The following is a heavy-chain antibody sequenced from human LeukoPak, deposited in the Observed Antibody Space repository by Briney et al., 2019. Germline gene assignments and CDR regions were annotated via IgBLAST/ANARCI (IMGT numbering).Heavy chain of an antibody. V-gene: IGHV1-18*01. D-gene: IGHD3-10*01. CDR2: ISAYNGNT. J-gene: IGHJ5*02. CDR1: GYTFTIYG. CDR3: ARAPYYYGSGSYYNVWNWFDP. Sequence: ASVKVSCKASGYTFTIYGINWVRQAPGQGLEWMGWISAYNGNTNYAQKLQGRVTMTTDTSTSTAYMELRSLRSDDTAVYYLARAPYYYGSGSYYNVWNWFDPWGQGTLVTVSS.